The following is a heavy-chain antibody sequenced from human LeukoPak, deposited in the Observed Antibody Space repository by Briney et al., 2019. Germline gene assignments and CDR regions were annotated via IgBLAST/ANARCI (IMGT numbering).Heavy chain of an antibody. D-gene: IGHD1-26*01. CDR2: ISYDGSNK. Sequence: GGSLRLSCAASGFTFSSYAMHWVRQAPGKGLEWMAVISYDGSNKNYADSVKGRFTISRDNAKNTLFLQMNSLRADDTAVYYCASALGGQGGHWGQGTLVTVSS. CDR3: ASALGGQGGH. V-gene: IGHV3-30*03. CDR1: GFTFSSYA. J-gene: IGHJ4*02.